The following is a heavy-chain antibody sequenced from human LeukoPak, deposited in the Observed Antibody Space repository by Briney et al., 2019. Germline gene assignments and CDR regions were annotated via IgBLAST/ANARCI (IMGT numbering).Heavy chain of an antibody. V-gene: IGHV3-7*01. CDR2: IKQDGSEK. J-gene: IGHJ3*02. Sequence: GGSLRLSCAASGFTFSSYSMNWVRQAPGKGLEWVANIKQDGSEKYYVDSVKGRFTISRDNAKNSLYLQMNSLRAEDTAVYYCARTTWDAFDIWGQGTMVTVSS. CDR1: GFTFSSYS. D-gene: IGHD2/OR15-2a*01. CDR3: ARTTWDAFDI.